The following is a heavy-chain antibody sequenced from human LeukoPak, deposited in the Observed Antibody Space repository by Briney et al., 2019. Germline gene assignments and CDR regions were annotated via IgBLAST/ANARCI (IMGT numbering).Heavy chain of an antibody. D-gene: IGHD1-7*01. V-gene: IGHV3-23*01. CDR1: GFTFSSYA. CDR2: ISGSGGST. Sequence: QPGGSLRLSCAASGFTFSSYAMSWVRQAPGKGLEWVSAISGSGGSTYYADSVKGRFTISRDNSKNTLYLQMNSLRAEDTAVYYCAKVGVQEYNWNYRGGSWFDPWGQGTLVTVSS. J-gene: IGHJ5*02. CDR3: AKVGVQEYNWNYRGGSWFDP.